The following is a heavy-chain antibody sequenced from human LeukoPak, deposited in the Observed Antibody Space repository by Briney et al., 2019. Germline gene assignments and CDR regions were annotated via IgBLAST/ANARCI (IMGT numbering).Heavy chain of an antibody. Sequence: ASVKDSCKASGCTLSSYASSWVRQAPGQGLEWMGGISPIFGTANYAQKFQGRVTITADESTSTAYMELSSLRSEDTAVYYCARDVVGSSGYYPRGYFDYWGQGTLVTVSS. D-gene: IGHD3-22*01. CDR1: GCTLSSYA. V-gene: IGHV1-69*13. CDR3: ARDVVGSSGYYPRGYFDY. CDR2: ISPIFGTA. J-gene: IGHJ4*02.